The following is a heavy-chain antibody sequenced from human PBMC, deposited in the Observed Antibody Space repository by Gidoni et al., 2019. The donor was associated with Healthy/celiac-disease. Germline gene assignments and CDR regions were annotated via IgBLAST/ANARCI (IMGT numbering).Heavy chain of an antibody. CDR1: GGSLRRSY. Sequence: HVQLQESGPGLVTPSETLSLTRTVSGGSLRRSYWSWIRQPPGKGLEWIGYNYYSGSPNYNPSLKSRVTISVDTSKNQFSLKLSSVTAADTAVYYCARDYSGIAVAGNYYYYYGMDVWGQGTTVTVSS. V-gene: IGHV4-59*01. D-gene: IGHD6-19*01. CDR3: ARDYSGIAVAGNYYYYYGMDV. CDR2: NYYSGSP. J-gene: IGHJ6*02.